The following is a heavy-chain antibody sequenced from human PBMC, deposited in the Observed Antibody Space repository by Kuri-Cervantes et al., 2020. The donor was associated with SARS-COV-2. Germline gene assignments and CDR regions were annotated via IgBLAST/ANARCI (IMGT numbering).Heavy chain of an antibody. V-gene: IGHV4-4*07. CDR2: VYSDGTT. CDR3: ARENYDYWSDYAKYFDY. Sequence: SETLSLTCSVSGYSISSPYYWSWIRQPAGKGLEWIGHVYSDGTTKYNPSLKSRVTMSLDTSRNQFSLRLTSVTAADTAVYFCARENYDYWSDYAKYFDYWGQGDLVTVSS. J-gene: IGHJ4*02. CDR1: GYSISSPYY. D-gene: IGHD3-3*01.